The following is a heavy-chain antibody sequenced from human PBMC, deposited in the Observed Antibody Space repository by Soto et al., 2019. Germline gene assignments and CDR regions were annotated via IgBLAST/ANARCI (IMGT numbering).Heavy chain of an antibody. CDR3: ATSSGRIVGATTDH. CDR1: GFTFSSYA. Sequence: EVQLLESGGGLVQPGGSLRLSCAASGFTFSSYAMSWVRQAPGKGLEWVSAISGSGGSTYYADSVKGRFTISRDNSKNTLYLQMNSLRAEDTAVYYCATSSGRIVGATTDHWGQGTLVTVSS. J-gene: IGHJ4*02. V-gene: IGHV3-23*01. CDR2: ISGSGGST. D-gene: IGHD1-26*01.